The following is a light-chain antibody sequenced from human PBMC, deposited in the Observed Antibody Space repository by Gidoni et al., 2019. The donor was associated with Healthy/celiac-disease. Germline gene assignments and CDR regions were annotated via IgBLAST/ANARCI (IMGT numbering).Light chain of an antibody. CDR2: GAS. V-gene: IGKV3-20*01. CDR3: QQYGSSPPWT. CDR1: QRVSSSY. Sequence: ESVLTQSPGTLSLSPGERATLSCRASQRVSSSYLAWYQQKPGQAPRLLIYGASSRATGIPDRFSGSGSGTDFTLTFSRLEPEDFAVYYCQQYGSSPPWTFGQGSKVEIK. J-gene: IGKJ1*01.